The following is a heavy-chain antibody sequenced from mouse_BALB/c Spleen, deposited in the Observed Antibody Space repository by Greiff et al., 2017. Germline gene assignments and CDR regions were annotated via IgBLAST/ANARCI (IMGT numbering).Heavy chain of an antibody. CDR2: ISSGGSYT. CDR3: ARGDMITTTGYYFDY. CDR1: GFTFSSYA. D-gene: IGHD2-4*01. J-gene: IGHJ2*01. Sequence: EVKLVESGGGLVKPGGSLKLSCAASGFTFSSYAMSWVRQSPEKRLEWVAEISSGGSYTYYPDTVTGRFTISRDNAKNTLYLEMSSLRSEDTAMYYCARGDMITTTGYYFDYWGQGTTLTVSS. V-gene: IGHV5-9-4*01.